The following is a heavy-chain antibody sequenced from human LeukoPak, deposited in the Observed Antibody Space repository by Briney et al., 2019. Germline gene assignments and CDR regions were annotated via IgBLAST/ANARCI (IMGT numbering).Heavy chain of an antibody. J-gene: IGHJ4*02. CDR3: ARDPTDVAAAVTFDH. D-gene: IGHD6-13*01. CDR1: GFTFSTYT. V-gene: IGHV3-21*01. CDR2: ISRSSSYI. Sequence: PGGSLRLSCAASGFTFSTYTMNWVRQAPGKGLEWVSYISRSSSYIYYADSVKGRFTISRDNAKNSLYLQMNSLRAEDTAVYYCARDPTDVAAAVTFDHWGQGTLVAVSS.